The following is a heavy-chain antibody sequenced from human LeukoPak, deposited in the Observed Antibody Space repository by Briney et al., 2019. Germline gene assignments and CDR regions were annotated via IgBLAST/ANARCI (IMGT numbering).Heavy chain of an antibody. Sequence: ASVKVSCKASGGTFSSYVISWVRQAPGQGLEWMGGIIPIFGTANYAQKFQGRVTITTDESTSTAYMELSSLRSEDTAVYYCAREGEYCSGGSCYFDYWGQGTLVTVSS. CDR1: GGTFSSYV. J-gene: IGHJ4*02. CDR2: IIPIFGTA. CDR3: AREGEYCSGGSCYFDY. D-gene: IGHD2-15*01. V-gene: IGHV1-69*05.